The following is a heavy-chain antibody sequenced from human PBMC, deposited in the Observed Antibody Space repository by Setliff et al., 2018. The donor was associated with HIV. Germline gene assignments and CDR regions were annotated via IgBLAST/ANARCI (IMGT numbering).Heavy chain of an antibody. Sequence: SCAASGFTFSSYWMSWVRQAPGKGLEWVANIKQDGSEKYYVDSVKGRFTISRDNAKNSLYLQMNSLRAEDTAVYYCAREFPGAHYYDSSGYYYPCDYWGQGTLVTVSS. CDR3: AREFPGAHYYDSSGYYYPCDY. D-gene: IGHD3-22*01. CDR2: IKQDGSEK. CDR1: GFTFSSYW. J-gene: IGHJ4*02. V-gene: IGHV3-7*03.